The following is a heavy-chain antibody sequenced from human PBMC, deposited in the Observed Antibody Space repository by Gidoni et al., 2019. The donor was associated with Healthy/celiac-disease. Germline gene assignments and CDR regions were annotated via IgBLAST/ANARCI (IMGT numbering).Heavy chain of an antibody. CDR3: ARVPVQLERPWYNNWFDP. V-gene: IGHV4-34*01. CDR2: INHSGST. J-gene: IGHJ5*02. CDR1: GGSFSGYY. Sequence: QVQLQHRGAGLLKPSETLSLTCAVHGGSFSGYYWSWIRQPPGKGLEWIGEINHSGSTNYNPSLKSRVTISVDTSKNQFSLKLSSVTAAATAVYYCARVPVQLERPWYNNWFDPWGQGTLVTVSS. D-gene: IGHD1-1*01.